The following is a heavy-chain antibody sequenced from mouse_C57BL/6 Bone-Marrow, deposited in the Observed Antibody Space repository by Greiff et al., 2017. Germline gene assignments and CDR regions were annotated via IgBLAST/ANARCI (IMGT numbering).Heavy chain of an antibody. J-gene: IGHJ4*01. CDR2: IRSKSNNYAT. CDR3: VRHFTTVEYYAMDY. D-gene: IGHD1-1*01. Sequence: EADGGLVQPKGSLKLSCAASGFSFNTYAMNWVRQAPGKGLEWVARIRSKSNNYATYYADSVKDRFTISRDDSESMLYLQMNNLKTEDTAMYYCVRHFTTVEYYAMDYWGQGTSVTVSS. V-gene: IGHV10-1*01. CDR1: GFSFNTYA.